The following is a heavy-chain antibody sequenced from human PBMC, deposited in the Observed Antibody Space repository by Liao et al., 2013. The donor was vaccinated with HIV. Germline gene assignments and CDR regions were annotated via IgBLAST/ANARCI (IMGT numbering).Heavy chain of an antibody. CDR1: GGSIKSSNYY. D-gene: IGHD1-26*01. V-gene: IGHV4-61*02. CDR3: ARDLSYASTSYWYFDL. CDR2: IYASGAT. J-gene: IGHJ2*01. Sequence: QVQLQESGPGLVKPSQTLSLTCTVSGGSIKSSNYYWSWIRQPAGKGLEWIGRIYASGATNYNPSLKSRVTISVDTSKNQFSLELTSVTAADTAIYYCARDLSYASTSYWYFDLWGRGTLVTVSS.